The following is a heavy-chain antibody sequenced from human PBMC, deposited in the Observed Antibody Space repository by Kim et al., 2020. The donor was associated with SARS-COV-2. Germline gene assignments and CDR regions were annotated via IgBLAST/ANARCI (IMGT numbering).Heavy chain of an antibody. V-gene: IGHV3-7*01. CDR3: ARSEFGDNF. CDR2: GSEN. Sequence: GSENYYVDSVKGRFTISRDNAKNSLYLQVNSLRVEDTAVYYCARSEFGDNFWGQGTLVSVSS. D-gene: IGHD3-10*01. J-gene: IGHJ4*02.